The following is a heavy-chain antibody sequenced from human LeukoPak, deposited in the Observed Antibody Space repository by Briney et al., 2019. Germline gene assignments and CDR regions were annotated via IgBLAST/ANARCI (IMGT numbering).Heavy chain of an antibody. CDR1: GGSISSYY. V-gene: IGHV4-59*01. D-gene: IGHD7-27*01. J-gene: IGHJ4*02. Sequence: SETLSLTCTVSGGSISSYYWSWMRQPPGKGLEWIGYVYYTGSTEYNPSLRSRVTISLEMSKHQFSLDLTSVTAADTAVYYCASNTGTVFDYWGQGALVTVSS. CDR2: VYYTGST. CDR3: ASNTGTVFDY.